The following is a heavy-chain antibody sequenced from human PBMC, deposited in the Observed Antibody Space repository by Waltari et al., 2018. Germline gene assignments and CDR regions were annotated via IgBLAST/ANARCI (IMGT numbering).Heavy chain of an antibody. Sequence: QMQLQESGPGLVKPSETLSLTCTVSGGSISSSSYYWGWIRQPPGKGLEWIGSIYYSGSTYYNPSLKSRVTISVDTSKNQFSLKLSSVTAADTAVYYCARGVYNWNYAGDWGQGTLVTVSS. V-gene: IGHV4-39*07. CDR3: ARGVYNWNYAGD. CDR1: GGSISSSSYY. D-gene: IGHD1-7*01. CDR2: IYYSGST. J-gene: IGHJ4*02.